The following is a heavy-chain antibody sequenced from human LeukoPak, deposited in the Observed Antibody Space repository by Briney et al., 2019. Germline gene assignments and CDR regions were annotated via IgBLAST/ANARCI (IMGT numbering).Heavy chain of an antibody. CDR3: AQRAYCSGASCYHHFDY. J-gene: IGHJ4*02. D-gene: IGHD2-15*01. CDR1: GFSFSNYG. CDR2: ISTNGGST. Sequence: PGGSLRLSCAASGFSFSNYGMSWVRRAPGKGLEWVSIISTNGGSTYYADSVKGRFTMSRDNSENTLYLQMNSLRAEDTAVYYCAQRAYCSGASCYHHFDYWGQGTLVTVSS. V-gene: IGHV3-23*01.